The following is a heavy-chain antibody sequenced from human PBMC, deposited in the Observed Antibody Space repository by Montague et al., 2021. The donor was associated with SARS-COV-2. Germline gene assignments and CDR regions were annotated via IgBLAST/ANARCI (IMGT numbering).Heavy chain of an antibody. CDR3: ARRYDFYRAEAFDV. V-gene: IGHV2-5*01. J-gene: IGHJ3*01. CDR1: GFSLDSRGVG. Sequence: VKPTQTLTLTCTFSGFSLDSRGVGVGWIRQPPGKALDCLALIYWNDDQRYSPSLKTRLTFTKDTSKNRVVLTMTNLDPVDTATYYSARRYDFYRAEAFDVWGQGTMLTVSS. D-gene: IGHD3-3*01. CDR2: IYWNDDQ.